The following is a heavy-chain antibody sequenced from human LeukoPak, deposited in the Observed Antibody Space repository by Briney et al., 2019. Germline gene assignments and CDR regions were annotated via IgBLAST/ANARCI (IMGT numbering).Heavy chain of an antibody. CDR2: IYHAET. V-gene: IGHV4-38-2*01. D-gene: IGHD1-7*01. Sequence: PSETLSLTCAVSGYSISSGYYWGWIRPPPGKGGEWIGNIYHAETYYNPSLKRRVTISVDTSKNPFSLKLSSVTAADTALYSCASLGISGTTWDWFDHWGQGTLVTVSS. CDR1: GYSISSGYY. CDR3: ASLGISGTTWDWFDH. J-gene: IGHJ5*02.